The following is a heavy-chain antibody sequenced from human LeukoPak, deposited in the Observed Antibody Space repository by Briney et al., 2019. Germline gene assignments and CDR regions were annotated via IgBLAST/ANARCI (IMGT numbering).Heavy chain of an antibody. CDR3: APHGSAFYYGTDV. CDR1: GFTFRHGW. V-gene: IGHV3-15*01. CDR2: IKSKTDGATT. Sequence: GGSLRLSCAASGFTFRHGWLSWVRQAPGKGLEWVGRIKSKTDGATTDYATPVKGRFTISRDDSKSTLYLQMNSLNTEDTAVYYCAPHGSAFYYGTDVWGQGTTVTVSS. J-gene: IGHJ6*02. D-gene: IGHD3-10*01.